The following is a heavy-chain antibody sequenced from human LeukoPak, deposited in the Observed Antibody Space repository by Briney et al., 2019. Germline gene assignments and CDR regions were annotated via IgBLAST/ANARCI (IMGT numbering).Heavy chain of an antibody. CDR2: INPNSGGT. J-gene: IGHJ5*02. V-gene: IGHV1-2*02. D-gene: IGHD2-2*01. CDR3: ARGRGSTAVPGMWFDP. CDR1: GYTFTGYY. Sequence: GASVKVSCKASGYTFTGYYMHWVRQAPGQGLEWMGWINPNSGGTNYAQKFQGRVTMTRDTSISTAYMELSSLRSEDTAVYYCARGRGSTAVPGMWFDPWGQGTLVTVSS.